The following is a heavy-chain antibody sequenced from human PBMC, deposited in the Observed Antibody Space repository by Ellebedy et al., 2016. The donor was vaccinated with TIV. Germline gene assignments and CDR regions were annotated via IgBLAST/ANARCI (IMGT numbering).Heavy chain of an antibody. J-gene: IGHJ4*02. CDR2: ITGMFRTV. D-gene: IGHD3-22*01. Sequence: AASVKVSCKASGGTFNSRAISWVRQAPGQGLEWMGGITGMFRTVTYAQNFQGRVTITADEFMSTAYMELSSLRSEDTALYYCARGSVYFHRYFDDWGQGTLVTVSS. CDR3: ARGSVYFHRYFDD. CDR1: GGTFNSRA. V-gene: IGHV1-69*13.